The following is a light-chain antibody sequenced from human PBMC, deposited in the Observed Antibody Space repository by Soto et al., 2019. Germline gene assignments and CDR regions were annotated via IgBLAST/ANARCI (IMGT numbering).Light chain of an antibody. J-gene: IGLJ3*02. V-gene: IGLV2-14*03. CDR2: GVS. CDR1: SNDVGAFNY. Sequence: QSALTQPASVSGSPGQSITISCTGSSNDVGAFNYVSWYRHSPGEAPKVLIRGVSIRPSGVSIRFSASKSANTASLTISWLQAEDEALYYCSSYTTSNTWVFGGGTKVTVL. CDR3: SSYTTSNTWV.